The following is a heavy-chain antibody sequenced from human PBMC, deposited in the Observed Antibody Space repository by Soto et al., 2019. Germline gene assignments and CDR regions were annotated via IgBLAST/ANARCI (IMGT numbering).Heavy chain of an antibody. CDR1: GGSISSHY. CDR3: ARGRAAAGFDY. CDR2: IYYSGST. D-gene: IGHD6-13*01. Sequence: QVQLQESGPGLVKPSETLSLTCTVSGGSISSHYWSWIRQPPGKGLEWIGYIYYSGSTNYNPSLKSRVTISVDTSKNQFSLKLSSVTAADTAVYYCARGRAAAGFDYWGQGTLVTVSS. V-gene: IGHV4-59*11. J-gene: IGHJ4*02.